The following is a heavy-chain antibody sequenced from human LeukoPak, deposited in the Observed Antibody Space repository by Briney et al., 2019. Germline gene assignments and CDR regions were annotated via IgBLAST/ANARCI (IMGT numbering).Heavy chain of an antibody. CDR1: GYTFTSYG. Sequence: ASVKVSCKASGYTFTSYGISWVRQAPGQGLEWMGWISAYNGNTNYAQKFQGRVTITTDESTSTAYMELSSLRSEDTAVYYCAAAISIGSVAGSYYFDYWGQGTLVTVSS. CDR3: AAAISIGSVAGSYYFDY. V-gene: IGHV1-18*01. D-gene: IGHD6-19*01. J-gene: IGHJ4*02. CDR2: ISAYNGNT.